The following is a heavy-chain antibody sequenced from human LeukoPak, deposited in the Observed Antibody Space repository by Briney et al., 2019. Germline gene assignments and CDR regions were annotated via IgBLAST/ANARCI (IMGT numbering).Heavy chain of an antibody. D-gene: IGHD6-13*01. CDR3: AREPTYSSSWYYFDY. CDR2: IWYDGSNK. CDR1: GFTFSSYG. Sequence: GRSLRLSCAASGFTFSSYGMRWVRQAPGKGLEWVAVIWYDGSNKYYADSVKGRFTISRDNSKNTLYLQMNSLRAEDTAVYYCAREPTYSSSWYYFDYWGQGTLVTVSS. J-gene: IGHJ4*02. V-gene: IGHV3-33*01.